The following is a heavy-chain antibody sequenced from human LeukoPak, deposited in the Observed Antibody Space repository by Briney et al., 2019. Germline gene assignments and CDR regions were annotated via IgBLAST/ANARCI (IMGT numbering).Heavy chain of an antibody. V-gene: IGHV4-34*01. Sequence: SETLSLTCAVYGGSFSGYYWSWIRQPPGKGLEWIGEINHSGSTNYNPSLKSRVTISVDTSKNQFSLKLSSVTAADTAVYYCARGIAAAGYYYYGMDVWGQGTTVTVSS. CDR3: ARGIAAAGYYYYGMDV. CDR2: INHSGST. D-gene: IGHD6-13*01. CDR1: GGSFSGYY. J-gene: IGHJ6*02.